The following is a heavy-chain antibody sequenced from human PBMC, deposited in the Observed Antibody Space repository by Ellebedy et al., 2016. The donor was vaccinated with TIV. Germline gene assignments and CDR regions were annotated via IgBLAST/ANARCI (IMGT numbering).Heavy chain of an antibody. D-gene: IGHD6-13*01. Sequence: MPSEPLSLTCTVSGYSISSGYYWGWIRQPPGKGLVWIGSIYHSGSTYYNPSLKSRVTISVDTSKNQFSLKLSSVTAADTAVYYCARVPVDVIAAAGTVDYWGQGTLVTVSS. J-gene: IGHJ4*02. CDR2: IYHSGST. V-gene: IGHV4-38-2*02. CDR1: GYSISSGYY. CDR3: ARVPVDVIAAAGTVDY.